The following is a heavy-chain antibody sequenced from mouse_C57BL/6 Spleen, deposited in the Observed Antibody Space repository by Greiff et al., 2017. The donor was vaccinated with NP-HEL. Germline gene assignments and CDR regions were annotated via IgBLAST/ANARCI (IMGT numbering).Heavy chain of an antibody. CDR1: GFNIKDDY. CDR2: IDPENGDT. D-gene: IGHD2-5*01. J-gene: IGHJ4*01. CDR3: TYSNSGDAMDY. V-gene: IGHV14-4*01. Sequence: VQLQQSGAELVRPGASVKLSCTASGFNIKDDYMHWVKQRPEQGLEWIGWIDPENGDTEYASKFQGKATITADTSSNTAYLQLSSLTSEDTAVYYCTYSNSGDAMDYWGQGTSVTVSS.